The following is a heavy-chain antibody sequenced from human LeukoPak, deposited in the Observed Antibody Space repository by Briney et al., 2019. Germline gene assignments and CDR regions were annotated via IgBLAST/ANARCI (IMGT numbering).Heavy chain of an antibody. D-gene: IGHD3-22*01. J-gene: IGHJ4*02. CDR2: ISYDGSNK. V-gene: IGHV3-30*18. CDR1: GFTFSNFG. CDR3: AKDHRPYYYDTYGPFDF. Sequence: GGSLRLSCAASGFTFSNFGMHWVRQAPGQGLEWVAVISYDGSNKYYADSVKGRFTISRDNSKNTLYLQMNSLRAEDTAVYSCAKDHRPYYYDTYGPFDFWGQGTLVTVSS.